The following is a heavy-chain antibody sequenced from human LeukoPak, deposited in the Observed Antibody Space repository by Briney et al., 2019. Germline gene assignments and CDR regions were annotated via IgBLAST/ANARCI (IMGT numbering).Heavy chain of an antibody. CDR1: GFTVSSNY. CDR2: IYSGGST. Sequence: GGSLRLSCVASGFTVSSNYMSWVRQAPGKGLEWVSVIYSGGSTYYADSVKGRFTISRDNSMNTLYLQMNSLRAEDTAVYYCASGSGSYRTPYYYMDVWGTGTTVTVSS. CDR3: ASGSGSYRTPYYYMDV. D-gene: IGHD3-10*01. J-gene: IGHJ6*03. V-gene: IGHV3-53*01.